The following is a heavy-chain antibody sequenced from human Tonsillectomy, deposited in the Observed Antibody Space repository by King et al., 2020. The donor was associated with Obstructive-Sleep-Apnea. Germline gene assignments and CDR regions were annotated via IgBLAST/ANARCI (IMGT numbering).Heavy chain of an antibody. CDR3: ARDRLPYSSARHWNFDL. D-gene: IGHD6-25*01. V-gene: IGHV4-38-2*02. J-gene: IGHJ2*01. CDR1: GYSISSTYY. CDR2: IYHSGST. Sequence: VQLQESGPGLVKPSETLSLTCTLSGYSISSTYYWGWIRQPPGKGLEWIGTIYHSGSTYNNPSLKSRVTISEDTSKNQFSLRLTSVTAADTAVYYCARDRLPYSSARHWNFDLWGRGTLVTVSS.